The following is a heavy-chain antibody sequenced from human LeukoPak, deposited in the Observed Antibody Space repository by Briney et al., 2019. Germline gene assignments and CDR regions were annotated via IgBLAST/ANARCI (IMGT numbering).Heavy chain of an antibody. Sequence: GASVKVSCKTSGGTFSNYTISWVRQAPGQGREWMGGIIPIFGTANYAQKFQGKVTITADKSTSTAYMELSSLRSEDTAVYYCARRPSKYYDILTGHYRSEFDHWGQGTLVTVSS. D-gene: IGHD3-9*01. CDR3: ARRPSKYYDILTGHYRSEFDH. CDR2: IIPIFGTA. CDR1: GGTFSNYT. V-gene: IGHV1-69*06. J-gene: IGHJ4*02.